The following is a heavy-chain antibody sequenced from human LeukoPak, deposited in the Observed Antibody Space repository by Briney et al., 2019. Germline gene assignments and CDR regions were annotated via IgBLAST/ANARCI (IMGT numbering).Heavy chain of an antibody. J-gene: IGHJ4*02. D-gene: IGHD3-9*01. V-gene: IGHV4-39*01. CDR2: IYYTGST. CDR3: ARHKSFDYLSPIDS. Sequence: SETLSLTCPVSGWSVRRSRYYWRGLRQPPGTGLEWFGSIYYTGSTYYNPSLKSRVTISVGASKNQISLKLSSVTAADTAVYFCARHKSFDYLSPIDSWGQGTLVTVSS. CDR1: GWSVRRSRYY.